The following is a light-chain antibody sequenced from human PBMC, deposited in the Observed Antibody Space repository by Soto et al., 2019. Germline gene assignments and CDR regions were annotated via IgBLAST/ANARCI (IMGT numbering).Light chain of an antibody. V-gene: IGLV2-14*01. J-gene: IGLJ2*01. Sequence: QSVLTQPASVSGSPGQSITISCTGTSIDVGSYNYVSWYQQHPGKAPKLMIYEVTNRPSGVSNRFSGSKSGNTASLTISGLQAEDEADYYCRSYTTSSTLVFGGGTKLTVL. CDR3: RSYTTSSTLV. CDR1: SIDVGSYNY. CDR2: EVT.